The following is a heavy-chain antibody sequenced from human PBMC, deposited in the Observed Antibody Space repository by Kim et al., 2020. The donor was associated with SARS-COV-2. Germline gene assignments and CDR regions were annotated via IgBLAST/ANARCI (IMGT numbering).Heavy chain of an antibody. J-gene: IGHJ4*02. D-gene: IGHD3-16*01. V-gene: IGHV3-33*06. CDR2: IWFDGSNE. Sequence: GGSLRLSCAASGFTFSNYGMHWVRQAPGKGLQWVARIWFDGSNEYYADSVKGRFTIFRDNSKNTLYLQMNSLRVEDTAVYYCAKEYFWGTNHNSGLDNWGQGTLVTVSS. CDR3: AKEYFWGTNHNSGLDN. CDR1: GFTFSNYG.